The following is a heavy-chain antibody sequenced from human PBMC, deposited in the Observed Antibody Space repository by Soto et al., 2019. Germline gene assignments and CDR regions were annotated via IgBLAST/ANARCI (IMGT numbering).Heavy chain of an antibody. D-gene: IGHD3-22*01. CDR3: ARVVVANDGMDV. Sequence: QVQLVQSGAEVKKPGSSVKVSCKASGGTFSSYAISWVRQAPGQGLEWMGGIIPIFGTANYAQKFQGRVTITAVESTSTAYMELSSLRSEETAVYYCARVVVANDGMDVWGQGTTVTVSS. CDR1: GGTFSSYA. J-gene: IGHJ6*02. CDR2: IIPIFGTA. V-gene: IGHV1-69*12.